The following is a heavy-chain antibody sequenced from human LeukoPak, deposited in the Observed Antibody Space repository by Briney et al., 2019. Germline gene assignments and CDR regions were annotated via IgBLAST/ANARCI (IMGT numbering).Heavy chain of an antibody. V-gene: IGHV3-30*02. Sequence: PGGSLRLSCAASGFTFSRYYMYWVRRAPGKGLEWVAFIRYDGSNKYYADSVKGRFTISRDNSKNTLYLQMNSLRAEDTAVYYCAIAVGSDWGQGTMVTVSS. D-gene: IGHD1-14*01. CDR1: GFTFSRYY. CDR2: IRYDGSNK. J-gene: IGHJ3*01. CDR3: AIAVGSD.